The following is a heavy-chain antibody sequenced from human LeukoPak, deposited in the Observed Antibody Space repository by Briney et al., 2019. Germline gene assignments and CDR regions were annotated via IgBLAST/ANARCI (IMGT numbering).Heavy chain of an antibody. V-gene: IGHV3-21*01. D-gene: IGHD6-6*01. CDR2: ISSSSSYI. J-gene: IGHJ4*02. CDR1: GFTFSSYS. Sequence: PGGSLRLSCAASGFTFSSYSMNWVRQAPGKGLEWVSSISSSSSYIYYADSVKGRFTISRDNAKNSLYLQMNSLRAEDTAVYYCARDLDPSSSPFPYYFDYWGQGTLVTVSS. CDR3: ARDLDPSSSPFPYYFDY.